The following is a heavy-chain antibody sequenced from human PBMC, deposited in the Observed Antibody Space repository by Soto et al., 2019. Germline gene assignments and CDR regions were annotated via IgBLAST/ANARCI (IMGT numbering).Heavy chain of an antibody. Sequence: SETLSLTCTVSGGSISSSSYYWGWIRQPPGKGLEWIGSIYYSGSAYYNPSLKSRVTISIDTSKNQFSLKLSSVTAADTAVYYCARSGDYYGMDVWGQGTTVTVSS. V-gene: IGHV4-39*01. CDR2: IYYSGSA. D-gene: IGHD2-8*02. CDR1: GGSISSSSYY. CDR3: ARSGDYYGMDV. J-gene: IGHJ6*02.